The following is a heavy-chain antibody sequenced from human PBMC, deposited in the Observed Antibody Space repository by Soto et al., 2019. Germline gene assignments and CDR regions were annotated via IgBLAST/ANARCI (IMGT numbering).Heavy chain of an antibody. V-gene: IGHV4-34*01. CDR1: GGSFSGYY. Sequence: SETLSLTCAVYGGSFSGYYWNWIRQPPGRGLEWIGEINHSGYTNYNPSLKSRVTISVDTSKNQFSLRLTSVTAADTAVYYCARVRDWFDPWGQGTLVTVSS. D-gene: IGHD3-3*01. CDR2: INHSGYT. CDR3: ARVRDWFDP. J-gene: IGHJ5*02.